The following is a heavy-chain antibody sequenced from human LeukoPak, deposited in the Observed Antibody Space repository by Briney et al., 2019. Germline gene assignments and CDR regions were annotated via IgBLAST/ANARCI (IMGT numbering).Heavy chain of an antibody. CDR2: IYFSGST. CDR1: GGSISSYY. Sequence: SETLSLTSTVSGGSISSYYWSWIRQPPGKGLEWIGYIYFSGSTNYNPSLKSRVTISVDTSRNQFSLQLSSVTAADTAVYYCARTSHPHGSSWLFDYWGQGTLVTVSS. V-gene: IGHV4-59*01. D-gene: IGHD6-13*01. CDR3: ARTSHPHGSSWLFDY. J-gene: IGHJ4*02.